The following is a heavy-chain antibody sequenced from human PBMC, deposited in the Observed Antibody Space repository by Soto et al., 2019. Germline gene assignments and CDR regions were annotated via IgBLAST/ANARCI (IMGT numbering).Heavy chain of an antibody. J-gene: IGHJ6*03. D-gene: IGHD6-6*01. Sequence: QVQLLQSGAEVKKPGASVKVSCKASGYTFTNYGITWVRQAPGQGLEWMGWIGAYNGNTHFTERLQGRGTTTTDTSTSTAYMELRGLRSDDTAVYYCARGRQLVGYFYYYMDVWGNGTTVTVSS. V-gene: IGHV1-18*01. CDR1: GYTFTNYG. CDR3: ARGRQLVGYFYYYMDV. CDR2: IGAYNGNT.